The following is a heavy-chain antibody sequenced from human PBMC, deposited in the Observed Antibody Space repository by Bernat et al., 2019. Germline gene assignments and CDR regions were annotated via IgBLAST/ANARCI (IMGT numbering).Heavy chain of an antibody. V-gene: IGHV3-21*05. CDR2: ISTSGTYI. CDR1: GFTFSSYG. J-gene: IGHJ2*01. CDR3: ARDLTALRTWYLDL. D-gene: IGHD2-21*02. Sequence: EVQLVESGGGLVNPGGSLRVSCAGSGFTFSSYGMNWVRQAPGKGLEWVSYISTSGTYIYYADSVNGRVTISRDNAKNSLYLQMNILRAEDTAIYYCARDLTALRTWYLDLWGRGTMVTVSS.